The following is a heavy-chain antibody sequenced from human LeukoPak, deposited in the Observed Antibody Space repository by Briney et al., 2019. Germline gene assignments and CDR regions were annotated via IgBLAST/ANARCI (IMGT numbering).Heavy chain of an antibody. D-gene: IGHD1-26*01. CDR1: GYTFTSYG. CDR2: ISGYNGNT. Sequence: ASVKVSCTASGYTFTSYGINWVRQAPGQGLEWMGWISGYNGNTNYAQRLQGRVAMTTDTPTSTAYMELRSLRSDDTAVYYCARGGMDTSGSYMGDYWGPGTLVTVDS. CDR3: ARGGMDTSGSYMGDY. V-gene: IGHV1-18*01. J-gene: IGHJ4*02.